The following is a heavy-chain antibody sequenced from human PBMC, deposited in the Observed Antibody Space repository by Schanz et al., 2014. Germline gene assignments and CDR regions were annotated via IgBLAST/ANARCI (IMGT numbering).Heavy chain of an antibody. CDR3: ARGGQGFGEPHQRLFEY. Sequence: QVQLEESGAGLVKPSGTLSLTCAVSGASVSSDNWWNWVRQPPGKGLEWIGEIYDSGNTNYNPSLKSRVTMSVDDSKNQFSRQLPSGTAADTAVYYCARGGQGFGEPHQRLFEYWGPGTLVTVSS. V-gene: IGHV4-4*02. D-gene: IGHD3-10*01. CDR1: GASVSSDNW. J-gene: IGHJ4*02. CDR2: IYDSGNT.